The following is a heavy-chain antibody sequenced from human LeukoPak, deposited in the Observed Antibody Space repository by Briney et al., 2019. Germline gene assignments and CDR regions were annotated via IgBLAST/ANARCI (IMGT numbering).Heavy chain of an antibody. CDR1: GFTFSSYA. D-gene: IGHD3-10*01. V-gene: IGHV3-23*01. CDR3: AKCLWFGELCAGMDV. Sequence: PGGSLRLSCAASGFTFSSYAMSWVRQAPGKGLEWVSAISGSGGSTYYADSVKGRFTISRDNSKNTLYLQMNSLRAEDTAVYYCAKCLWFGELCAGMDVWGKGTTVTVSS. CDR2: ISGSGGST. J-gene: IGHJ6*04.